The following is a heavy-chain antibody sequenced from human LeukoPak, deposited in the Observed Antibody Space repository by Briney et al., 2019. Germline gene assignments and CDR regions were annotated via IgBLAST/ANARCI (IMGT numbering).Heavy chain of an antibody. CDR2: IFPGDSDT. D-gene: IGHD3-10*01. CDR3: ARHGGGLWFGELFPDY. CDR1: GYTFTSYW. V-gene: IGHV5-51*01. J-gene: IGHJ4*02. Sequence: GESLKISCKGSGYTFTSYWIGWVRQTPGKGLEWMGIIFPGDSDTRYSPSFQGQVTILVDKSISTAYLQWSSLKASDTAMYYCARHGGGLWFGELFPDYWGQGALVTVSS.